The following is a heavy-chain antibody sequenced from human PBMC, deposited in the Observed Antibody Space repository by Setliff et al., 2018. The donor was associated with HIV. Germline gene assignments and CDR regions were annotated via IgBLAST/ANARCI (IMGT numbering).Heavy chain of an antibody. CDR2: FYQSGNT. J-gene: IGHJ4*03. V-gene: IGHV4-4*09. Sequence: KASETLSLTCTVSGGSINNYFWSWIRQSPGRGLEWIGTFYQSGNTYYNPSLKSRVTISIDTSKNEFSLKMTSLTAADTAFYYCASLIPVTGTGAPFALWGQGTLVTVS. CDR1: GGSINNYF. CDR3: ASLIPVTGTGAPFAL. D-gene: IGHD6-19*01.